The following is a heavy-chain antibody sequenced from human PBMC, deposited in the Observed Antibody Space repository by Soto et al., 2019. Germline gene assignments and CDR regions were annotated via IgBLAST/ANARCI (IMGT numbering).Heavy chain of an antibody. J-gene: IGHJ6*02. CDR3: ARLRYYDILTGYYTGPLTGMDV. CDR1: GYSFTSYW. V-gene: IGHV5-10-1*01. CDR2: IDPSDSYT. Sequence: PGEPLKISCEGSGYSFTSYWISWVRQMPGQGLVWIGRIDPSDSYTNYSPSFQGHVTISADKSISTAYLQWSSLKASDTAMYYCARLRYYDILTGYYTGPLTGMDVWAKGPRSPSP. D-gene: IGHD3-9*01.